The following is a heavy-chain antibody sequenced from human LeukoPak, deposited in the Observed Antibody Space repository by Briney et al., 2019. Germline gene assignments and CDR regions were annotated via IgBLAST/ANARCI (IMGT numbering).Heavy chain of an antibody. Sequence: GGSLRLSCAASGFTVSSNYMSWVRQAPGKGLEWVSVIYSGGNTYYADSVKGRFSISRDNSKNTLYLQMNSLRAEDTAVYYCASGCSSTSCYPDYWGQGTLVTVSS. CDR1: GFTVSSNY. CDR3: ASGCSSTSCYPDY. D-gene: IGHD2-2*01. J-gene: IGHJ4*02. V-gene: IGHV3-66*01. CDR2: IYSGGNT.